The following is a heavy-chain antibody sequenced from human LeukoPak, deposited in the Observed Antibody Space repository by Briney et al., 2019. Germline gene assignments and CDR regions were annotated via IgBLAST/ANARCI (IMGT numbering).Heavy chain of an antibody. J-gene: IGHJ4*02. CDR3: ARGYSSAWYYFDY. D-gene: IGHD6-13*01. CDR1: GFTFSSYA. Sequence: SGRSLRLSCAASGFTFSSYAMHWVRQAPGKGLEWVAVISYDGSNKYYADSVKGRFTTSRDNSKNTLYLQMDSLRAEDTAVYYCARGYSSAWYYFDYWGQGTLVTVSS. CDR2: ISYDGSNK. V-gene: IGHV3-30*04.